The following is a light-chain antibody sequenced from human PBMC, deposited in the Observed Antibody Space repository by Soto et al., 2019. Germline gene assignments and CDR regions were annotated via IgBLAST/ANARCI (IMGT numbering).Light chain of an antibody. CDR1: QGIGSY. V-gene: IGKV1-9*01. J-gene: IGKJ1*01. CDR2: AAS. Sequence: IQLTQSPSSLSASVGDRVTMTCRASQGIGSYLAWYQQKPGKAPKLLIYAASTLQSGVPSRFSGSGSGTEFTLTISSLQPDDFATYYCQQYNSYSLPFGQGTKVDIK. CDR3: QQYNSYSLP.